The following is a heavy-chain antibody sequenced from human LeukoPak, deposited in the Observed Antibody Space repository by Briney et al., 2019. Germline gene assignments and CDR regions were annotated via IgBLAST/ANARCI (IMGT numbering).Heavy chain of an antibody. D-gene: IGHD4-17*01. Sequence: SETLSLTCTVSGGSISSGGYYWSWIRQPPGKGLEWIGYIYHSGSTYYNPSLKSQVTISVDRSKNQFSLKLSSVTAADTAVYYCAREIKRGDYGDLSGYWGQGTLVTVSS. CDR1: GGSISSGGYY. V-gene: IGHV4-30-2*01. J-gene: IGHJ4*02. CDR3: AREIKRGDYGDLSGY. CDR2: IYHSGST.